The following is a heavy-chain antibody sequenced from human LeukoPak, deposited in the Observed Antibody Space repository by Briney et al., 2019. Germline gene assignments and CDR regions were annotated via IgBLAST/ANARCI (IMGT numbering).Heavy chain of an antibody. V-gene: IGHV3-11*01. CDR1: GFRFGDYA. Sequence: GGSLRLSCTASGFRFGDYAFSWFRQAPGKGLEWVSYISSSGSTIYYADSVKGRFTISRDNAKNSLYLQMNSLRAEDTAVYYCARGGRFGELLYPFDYWGQGTLVTVSS. J-gene: IGHJ4*02. CDR3: ARGGRFGELLYPFDY. CDR2: ISSSGSTI. D-gene: IGHD3-10*01.